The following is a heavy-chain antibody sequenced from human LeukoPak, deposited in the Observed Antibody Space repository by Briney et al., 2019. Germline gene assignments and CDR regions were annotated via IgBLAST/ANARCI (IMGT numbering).Heavy chain of an antibody. J-gene: IGHJ4*02. CDR1: GISLSNHG. D-gene: IGHD3-22*01. V-gene: IGHV3-23*01. Sequence: PGGSLRLSCAVSGISLSNHGMSWVRQAPGKGLEWVAGLSDSGGRTNYADSVKGRFTISRDNSKNTLYLQMNSLRVEDTAVYFCAKRGVVIRVILVGFHKEAYYFDSWGQGALVTVSS. CDR2: LSDSGGRT. CDR3: AKRGVVIRVILVGFHKEAYYFDS.